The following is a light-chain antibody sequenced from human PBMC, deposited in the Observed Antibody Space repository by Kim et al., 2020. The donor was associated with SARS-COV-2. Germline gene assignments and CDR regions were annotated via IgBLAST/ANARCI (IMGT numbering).Light chain of an antibody. J-gene: IGLJ2*01. CDR3: NSRDSSGNL. CDR2: GKN. Sequence: VALGQTGRITCQGDSLRSYYASWYQQRPGQAPVVVIYGKNNRPSGIPDRFSASSSGNTASLTITGAQAEDEADYYCNSRDSSGNLFGGGTQLTVL. V-gene: IGLV3-19*01. CDR1: SLRSYY.